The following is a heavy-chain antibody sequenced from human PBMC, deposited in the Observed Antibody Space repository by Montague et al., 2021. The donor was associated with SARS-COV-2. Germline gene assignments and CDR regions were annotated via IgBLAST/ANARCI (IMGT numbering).Heavy chain of an antibody. Sequence: SETLSLTCAVSGGSISSSNWWSWVRQPPGKGLEWIGEIYHSGNTNYNPSLQSRFTMSVGKSKNQFSLRLSSVTAADTAVYYCARSSILGAHRFDYWGQGTLVTVSS. D-gene: IGHD3-16*01. J-gene: IGHJ4*02. V-gene: IGHV4-4*02. CDR3: ARSSILGAHRFDY. CDR2: IYHSGNT. CDR1: GGSISSSNW.